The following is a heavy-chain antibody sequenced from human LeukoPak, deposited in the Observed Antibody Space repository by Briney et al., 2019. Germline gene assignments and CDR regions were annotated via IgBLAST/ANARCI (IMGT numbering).Heavy chain of an antibody. CDR3: ARDKSIVGAINWFDP. V-gene: IGHV3-30-3*01. CDR2: ISYDGSNK. Sequence: GSLRLFCAGSGFNLSSYSMPWVRPASGQGLEWVAVISYDGSNKYYADSVKGRFTISRDNSKNTLYLQMNSLRAEDTAVYYCARDKSIVGAINWFDPWGQGTLVTVSS. D-gene: IGHD1-26*01. CDR1: GFNLSSYS. J-gene: IGHJ5*02.